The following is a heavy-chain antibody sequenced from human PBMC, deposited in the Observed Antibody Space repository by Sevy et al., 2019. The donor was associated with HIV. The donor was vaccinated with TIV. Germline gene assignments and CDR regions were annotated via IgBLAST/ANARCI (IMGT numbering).Heavy chain of an antibody. CDR1: GFTFSNAW. D-gene: IGHD6-19*01. CDR2: IKSKTDGGTT. J-gene: IGHJ3*02. Sequence: GGSLRLSCVASGFTFSNAWMSWVRQAPGKGLEWVGRIKSKTDGGTTDYAAPVKGRFTISMDDSKNTLYLQMNSLKTEDTAVYYCTTEGAAVAPDAFDIWGQGTMVTVSS. V-gene: IGHV3-15*01. CDR3: TTEGAAVAPDAFDI.